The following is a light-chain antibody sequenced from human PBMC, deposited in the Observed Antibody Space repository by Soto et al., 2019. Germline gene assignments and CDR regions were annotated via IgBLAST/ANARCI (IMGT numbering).Light chain of an antibody. CDR3: LQYVSSPWT. CDR2: GAS. J-gene: IGKJ1*01. V-gene: IGKV3-20*01. Sequence: EIVLTQSAATLSLSLGERATLSCRASQTVGGRYLAWFQQKPGQTPRLLIYGASTRAAGVPDRFSGSGSGTDFSLTINRLETEDFAVYYCLQYVSSPWTFGQGTKV. CDR1: QTVGGRY.